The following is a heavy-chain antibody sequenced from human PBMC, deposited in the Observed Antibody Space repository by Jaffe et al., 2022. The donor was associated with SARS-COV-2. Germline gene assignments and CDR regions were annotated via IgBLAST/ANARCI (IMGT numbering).Heavy chain of an antibody. CDR1: GFTFSRSG. Sequence: EVYLLESGGGLVQPGGSLGLSCAASGFTFSRSGMIWVRRAPGKGLEWVSAISGGGDATAYTASVKGRFTISRDNSKNTVYLQMSSLRPEDTAVYYCVKTQRGYCTSSPDCWGQGTLVTVSS. J-gene: IGHJ4*02. CDR3: VKTQRGYCTSSPDC. V-gene: IGHV3-23*01. D-gene: IGHD3-3*01. CDR2: ISGGGDAT.